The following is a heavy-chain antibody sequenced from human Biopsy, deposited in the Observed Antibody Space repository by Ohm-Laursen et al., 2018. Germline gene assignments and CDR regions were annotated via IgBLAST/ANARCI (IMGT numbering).Heavy chain of an antibody. CDR1: GFTFDDYA. CDR3: AKGAGSSRSQGFDY. D-gene: IGHD6-13*01. CDR2: ISWNSDSK. Sequence: RSLRLSCSAPGFTFDDYAMYWVRQAPGKGLEWVSGISWNSDSKGYADSVKGRFTISRDSAKNSLYLQMNSLRTEDTALYYCAKGAGSSRSQGFDYWGQGILVTVSS. J-gene: IGHJ4*02. V-gene: IGHV3-9*01.